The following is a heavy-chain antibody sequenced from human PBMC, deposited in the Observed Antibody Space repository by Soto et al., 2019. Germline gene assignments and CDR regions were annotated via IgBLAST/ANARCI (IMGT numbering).Heavy chain of an antibody. CDR1: GYTFTSYG. D-gene: IGHD3-3*01. V-gene: IGHV1-18*01. CDR3: ARDRSYYDFWSGYYAY. J-gene: IGHJ4*02. CDR2: ISAYNGNT. Sequence: ASVKVSCKASGYTFTSYGISWVRQAPGQGLEWMGWISAYNGNTNYAQKLQGRVTMTTDTSTSTAYMELRGLRSDDTAVYYCARDRSYYDFWSGYYAYWGQGTLVTVSS.